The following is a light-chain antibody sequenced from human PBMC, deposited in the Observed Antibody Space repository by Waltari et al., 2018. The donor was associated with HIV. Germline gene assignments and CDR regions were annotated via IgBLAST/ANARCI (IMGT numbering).Light chain of an antibody. CDR2: GAS. CDR1: QSVSNN. CDR3: QQYNKWPPWT. J-gene: IGKJ1*01. V-gene: IGKV3-15*01. Sequence: VMTQSPATLSVSPGARATLSCRAGQSVSNNLAWYQQKPGQAPRLLIYGASTRATGIPAKFSGSGSGTEFTLTISSLQSGDSAVYYCQQYNKWPPWTFGQGTKVEIK.